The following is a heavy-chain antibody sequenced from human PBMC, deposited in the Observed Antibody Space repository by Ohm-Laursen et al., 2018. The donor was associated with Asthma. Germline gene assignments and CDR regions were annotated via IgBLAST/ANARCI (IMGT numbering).Heavy chain of an antibody. D-gene: IGHD6-19*01. CDR1: GFIFSDYF. CDR2: IFPDGRHT. V-gene: IGHV3-74*01. CDR3: ARGSSEGLQ. J-gene: IGHJ4*02. Sequence: SLRLSCSASGFIFSDYFAHWVRQGPGGGLIWISHIFPDGRHTNYADSVRGRFTISRDDAKNTLYIHMTGLRADDTAVYYCARGSSEGLQWGQGTLVTVSS.